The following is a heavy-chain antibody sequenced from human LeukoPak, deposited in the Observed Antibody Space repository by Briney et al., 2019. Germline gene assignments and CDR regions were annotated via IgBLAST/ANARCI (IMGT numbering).Heavy chain of an antibody. J-gene: IGHJ3*02. D-gene: IGHD6-13*01. CDR1: GYNFTSYW. CDR2: IYPGDSDT. CDR3: ARHTAAAGIPNDAFDI. Sequence: NPGESLRISCKGSGYNFTSYWIGWVRQMPGKGLEWMGIIYPGDSDTRYSPSFQGQVTISADKSISTAYLQWSSLKASDTAMYYCARHTAAAGIPNDAFDIWGQGTMVTVSS. V-gene: IGHV5-51*01.